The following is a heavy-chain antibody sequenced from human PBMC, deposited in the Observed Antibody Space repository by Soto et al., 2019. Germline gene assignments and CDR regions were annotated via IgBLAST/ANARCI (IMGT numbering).Heavy chain of an antibody. D-gene: IGHD2-15*01. V-gene: IGHV1-18*01. CDR1: GYTFTSYG. J-gene: IGHJ3*02. CDR2: ISAYNGNT. CDR3: ARDRSSRYCSGGSCPRTSADAFDI. Sequence: QVQLVQSGAEVKKPGASVKVSCKASGYTFTSYGISWVRQAPGQGLEWMGWISAYNGNTNYAQKLQGRVTMTTDTSTSTAYMELRSLRSDDTAVYYCARDRSSRYCSGGSCPRTSADAFDIWGQGTMVTVSS.